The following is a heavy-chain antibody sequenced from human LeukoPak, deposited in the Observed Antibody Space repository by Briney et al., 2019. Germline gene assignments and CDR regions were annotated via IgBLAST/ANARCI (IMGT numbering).Heavy chain of an antibody. D-gene: IGHD2-2*01. CDR1: GGTFSSYA. J-gene: IGHJ6*02. V-gene: IGHV1-69*04. Sequence: SVKVSCKASGGTFSSYAISWVRQAPGQGLEWMGRIIPILGIANYAQKFQGRVPITADKSTSTAYMELSSLRSEDTAVYYCAREAGYCSSTSCYPPYYYYGMDVWGQGTTVTVSS. CDR2: IIPILGIA. CDR3: AREAGYCSSTSCYPPYYYYGMDV.